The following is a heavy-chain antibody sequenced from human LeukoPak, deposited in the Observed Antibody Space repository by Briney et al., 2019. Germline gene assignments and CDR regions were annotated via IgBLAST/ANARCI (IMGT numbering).Heavy chain of an antibody. V-gene: IGHV3-23*01. CDR3: VKGCSYTSCYTSDY. J-gene: IGHJ4*02. CDR2: ISGSGDST. D-gene: IGHD2-2*02. Sequence: GGSLRLSCAASGFTFNNYAMTWFRQGPGKGLEWVSTISGSGDSTHYADSVKGRFTISRDNSKNTLYLQMNSLRVEDTAVYYCVKGCSYTSCYTSDYWGQGTLVTVSS. CDR1: GFTFNNYA.